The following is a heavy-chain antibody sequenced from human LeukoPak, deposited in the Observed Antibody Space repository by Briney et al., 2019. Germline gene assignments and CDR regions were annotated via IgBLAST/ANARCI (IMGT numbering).Heavy chain of an antibody. J-gene: IGHJ4*02. D-gene: IGHD3-10*01. Sequence: PSETLSLTCTVSGYSISSGYDWGWIRQPPWKGLEWIGSIYHSGSTYYNPSLKSRVTISVDTSKNQFSLKLSSVTAADTAVYYCARDRGFGEYCFDYWGQGTLVTVSS. CDR3: ARDRGFGEYCFDY. V-gene: IGHV4-38-2*02. CDR1: GYSISSGYD. CDR2: IYHSGST.